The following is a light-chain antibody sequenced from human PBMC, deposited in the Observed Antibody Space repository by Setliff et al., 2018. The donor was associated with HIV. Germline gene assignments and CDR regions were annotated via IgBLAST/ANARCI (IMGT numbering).Light chain of an antibody. CDR2: EVS. J-gene: IGLJ1*01. CDR1: SSDVGGYNY. V-gene: IGLV2-11*01. CDR3: ISYADSSALYV. Sequence: QSALTQPRSVSGSPGQSVTISCTGTSSDVGGYNYVSWYQQHPDTAPKVIIYEVSNRPSGVSNRFSGSKSGNTASLTISGLLAEDEADYYCISYADSSALYVFGSGTKVTVL.